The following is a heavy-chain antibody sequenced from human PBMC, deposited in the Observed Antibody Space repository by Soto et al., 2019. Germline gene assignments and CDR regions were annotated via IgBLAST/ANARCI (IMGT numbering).Heavy chain of an antibody. J-gene: IGHJ5*02. V-gene: IGHV3-48*02. Sequence: PGGSLRLSCAAFGFTFSRYSMNWVRQAPGKGLEWISYITSSSSTIYYADSVKGRFTISRDNAKNSLYLQMNSLRDEDTAMYYCARDNGMAGSFDPWGQGTLVTVSS. D-gene: IGHD2-8*01. CDR2: ITSSSSTI. CDR1: GFTFSRYS. CDR3: ARDNGMAGSFDP.